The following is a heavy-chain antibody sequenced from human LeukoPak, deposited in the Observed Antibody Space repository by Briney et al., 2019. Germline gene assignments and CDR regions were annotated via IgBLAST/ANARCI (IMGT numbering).Heavy chain of an antibody. CDR3: ARGVPTYDFWSGYQLNYYYYMDV. CDR1: GGSISSSSYY. Sequence: SETLSLTCTVSGGSISSSSYYWGWIRQPPGKGLEWIGSIYYSGSTYYNPSLKSRVTISVDTSKNQFSLKLSSVTAADTAVYYCARGVPTYDFWSGYQLNYYYYMDVWGKGTTVTVSS. J-gene: IGHJ6*03. CDR2: IYYSGST. D-gene: IGHD3-3*01. V-gene: IGHV4-39*01.